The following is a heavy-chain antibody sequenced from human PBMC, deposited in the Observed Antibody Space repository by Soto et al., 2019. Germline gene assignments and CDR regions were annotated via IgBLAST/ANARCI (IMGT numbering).Heavy chain of an antibody. D-gene: IGHD3-10*01. V-gene: IGHV2-70*04. J-gene: IGHJ4*02. CDR2: IDWDDDK. CDR3: ARMASQTKYYYGSGSYYYFDY. CDR1: GFSLSTSGMR. Sequence: SGPTLVNPTQTLKLTCTFSGFSLSTSGMRVSWIRQPPGKALEWLARIDWDDDKFYSTSLKTRLTISKDTSKNQVVLTMTNMDPVDTATYYCARMASQTKYYYGSGSYYYFDYWGQGTLVTVS.